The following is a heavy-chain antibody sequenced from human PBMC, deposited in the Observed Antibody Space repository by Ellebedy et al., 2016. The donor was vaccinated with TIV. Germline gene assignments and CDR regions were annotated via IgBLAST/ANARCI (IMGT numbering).Heavy chain of an antibody. J-gene: IGHJ4*02. Sequence: PGGSLRLSCSASGFIFSSYAMHRARQAPGKGLEYVSAISSTGGSTYYADSVKGRFTISRDNSKNTLYLQMSSLRPEDTAVYYCAVVAGNCWGQGTLVTVSS. CDR1: GFIFSSYA. CDR3: AVVAGNC. CDR2: ISSTGGST. V-gene: IGHV3-64D*09. D-gene: IGHD6-19*01.